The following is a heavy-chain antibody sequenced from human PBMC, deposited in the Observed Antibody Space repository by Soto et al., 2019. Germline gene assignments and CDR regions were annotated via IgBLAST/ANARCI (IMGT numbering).Heavy chain of an antibody. V-gene: IGHV1-69*12. CDR3: AAAREVRYYYYGMDV. CDR2: IISIFGTA. J-gene: IGHJ6*02. Sequence: QVQLVQSGAEVKKPGSSVKVSCKASGGTFSSYAVSWVRQAPGQGLEWMGGIISIFGTADYAQKFQGRVTITADESTSTAYMELSSLRSEDTAVYYCAAAREVRYYYYGMDVWGQGTAVTVSS. D-gene: IGHD1-26*01. CDR1: GGTFSSYA.